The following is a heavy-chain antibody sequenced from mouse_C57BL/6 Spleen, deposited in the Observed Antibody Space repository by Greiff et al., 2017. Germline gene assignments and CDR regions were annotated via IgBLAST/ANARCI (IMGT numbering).Heavy chain of an antibody. D-gene: IGHD2-4*01. CDR1: GYSITSGYY. Sequence: EVQLQESGPGLVKPSQSLSLTCSVTGYSITSGYYWNWIRQFPGNKLEWMGYISYDGSNNYNPSLKNRISITRDTSKNQFFLKLNSVTTEDTATYYCARADYEWYFDVWGTGTTVTVSS. J-gene: IGHJ1*03. V-gene: IGHV3-6*01. CDR3: ARADYEWYFDV. CDR2: ISYDGSN.